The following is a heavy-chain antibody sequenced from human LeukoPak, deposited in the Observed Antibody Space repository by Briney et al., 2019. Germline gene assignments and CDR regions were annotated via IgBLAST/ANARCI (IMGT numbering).Heavy chain of an antibody. CDR1: GFTFANHA. J-gene: IGHJ4*02. CDR2: ISGSAGNT. Sequence: GGSLRLSCAASGFTFANHAMSWARQAPGRGLEWVSTISGSAGNTDYADSVKGRFTISRDNSHSTLYLQMNSLRAEDTAVYYCAKAGITFGGVFWTDDYWGQRTLVTVSS. CDR3: AKAGITFGGVFWTDDY. D-gene: IGHD3-16*01. V-gene: IGHV3-23*01.